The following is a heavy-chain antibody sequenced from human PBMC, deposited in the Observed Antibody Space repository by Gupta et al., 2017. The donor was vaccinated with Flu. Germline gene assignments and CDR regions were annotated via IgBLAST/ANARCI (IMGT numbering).Heavy chain of an antibody. CDR1: GYTFSNYG. CDR3: ATEGIGPVAGRGTPDD. V-gene: IGHV1-18*01. J-gene: IGHJ4*02. CDR2: ISAYNGNT. D-gene: IGHD6-19*01. Sequence: GYTFSNYGINWVRQAPGQGPEWMGWISAYNGNTNYAQKFQGRVTMTTDTSTTTAYMEVRSLTSDDTAVYYCATEGIGPVAGRGTPDDWGQGTLVTVSS.